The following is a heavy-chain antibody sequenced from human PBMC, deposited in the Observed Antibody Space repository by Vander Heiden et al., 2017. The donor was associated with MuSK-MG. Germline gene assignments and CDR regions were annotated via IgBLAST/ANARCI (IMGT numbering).Heavy chain of an antibody. D-gene: IGHD3-10*01. CDR3: ARESGYYYGSGSYLDDAFDI. CDR2: IYYSGST. Sequence: QVQLQESGPGLVKPSETLSLTCTVSGGSISSYYWGWIRQPPGKGLEWIGYIYYSGSTNYNPSLKSRVTISVDTSKNQFSLKLSSVTAADTAVYYCARESGYYYGSGSYLDDAFDIWGQGTMVTVSS. CDR1: GGSISSYY. J-gene: IGHJ3*02. V-gene: IGHV4-59*01.